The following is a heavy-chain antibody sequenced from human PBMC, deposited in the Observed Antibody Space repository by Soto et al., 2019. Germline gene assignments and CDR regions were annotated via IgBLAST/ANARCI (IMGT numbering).Heavy chain of an antibody. CDR1: GGSISSGGYS. CDR3: ARGYDILTGYPPAFDY. CDR2: IYHSGST. D-gene: IGHD3-9*01. J-gene: IGHJ4*02. Sequence: SETLSLTCAVSGGSISSGGYSWSWIRQPPGKGLEWIGYIYHSGSTYYNPSLKSRVTISVDRSKNQFSLKLSSVTAADTAVYYCARGYDILTGYPPAFDYWGQGTLVTVSS. V-gene: IGHV4-30-2*01.